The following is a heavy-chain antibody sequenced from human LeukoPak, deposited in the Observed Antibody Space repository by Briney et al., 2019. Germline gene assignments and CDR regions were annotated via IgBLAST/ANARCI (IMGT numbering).Heavy chain of an antibody. J-gene: IGHJ4*02. CDR3: ARVSFNDYVWGSCLEPEDY. V-gene: IGHV1-18*01. CDR2: ISAYNGNT. Sequence: ASVKDSCKASGYTFTSYGISWVRQAPGQGLEWMGWISAYNGNTNYAQKPQGRVTMTTDTSTSTAYMELRSLRSEDTAVYYCARVSFNDYVWGSCLEPEDYWGQGTLVTVSS. CDR1: GYTFTSYG. D-gene: IGHD3-16*01.